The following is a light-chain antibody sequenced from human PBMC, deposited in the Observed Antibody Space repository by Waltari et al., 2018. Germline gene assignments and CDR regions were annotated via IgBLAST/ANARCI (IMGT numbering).Light chain of an antibody. CDR2: VAS. Sequence: DIQMTQSPFLLSASIGGRVPITCRASQTISAYLNWYQHKPGQAPKLLIYVASSLQSGVPLRFSGGGSGTHFTLTISNLQPEDSATYYCQQSYSAPCTFGQGTKLEI. V-gene: IGKV1-39*01. CDR1: QTISAY. CDR3: QQSYSAPCT. J-gene: IGKJ2*02.